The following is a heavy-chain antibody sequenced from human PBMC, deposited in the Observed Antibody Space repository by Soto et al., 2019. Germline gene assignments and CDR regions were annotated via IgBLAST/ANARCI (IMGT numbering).Heavy chain of an antibody. CDR1: GYTFTDYS. CDR2: INPKSRGT. V-gene: IGHV1-2*02. CDR3: ARVTLKAGNWFDP. J-gene: IGHJ5*02. Sequence: PSVKVSCKASGYTFTDYSIHGVRQAPGQGFEWMGWINPKSRGTNYAQKFQGRVTMTRDTSNSTAYMELRGLRSDETAVYYCARVTLKAGNWFDPWGQGTLVTVSS.